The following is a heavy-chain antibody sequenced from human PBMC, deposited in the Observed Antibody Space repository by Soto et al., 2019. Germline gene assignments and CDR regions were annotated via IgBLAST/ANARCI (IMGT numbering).Heavy chain of an antibody. Sequence: QVQLVQSGAELKKPGASVKVACKASGYKFTTYFIHWVRQAPGLGLEWMGMIHPSGDTGYAQKFRGGVTMTIDTSTTTAYMELRNLTSEDTAVYFSVRGYCTTSPCSGDFQFWGQGTLVTVSS. CDR2: IHPSGDT. CDR3: VRGYCTTSPCSGDFQF. V-gene: IGHV1-46*01. CDR1: GYKFTTYF. J-gene: IGHJ1*01. D-gene: IGHD2-15*01.